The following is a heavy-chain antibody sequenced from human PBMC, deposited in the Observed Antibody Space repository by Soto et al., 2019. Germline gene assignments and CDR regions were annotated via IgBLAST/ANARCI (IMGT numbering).Heavy chain of an antibody. CDR1: GYTFTGYY. CDR2: INPNSGGT. D-gene: IGHD5-12*01. Sequence: GASVKVSCKASGYTFTGYYMHWVRQAPGQGLEWMGWINPNSGGTNYAQKFQGWVTMTRDTSISTAYMELSRLRSDDTAVYYCARARYSGYDGIDYWGQGTLVTVSS. J-gene: IGHJ4*02. CDR3: ARARYSGYDGIDY. V-gene: IGHV1-2*04.